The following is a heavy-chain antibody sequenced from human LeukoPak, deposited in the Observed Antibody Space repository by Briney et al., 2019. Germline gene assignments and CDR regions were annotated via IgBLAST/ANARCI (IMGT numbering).Heavy chain of an antibody. CDR3: ARDQARYDYIWGSYRLDAFDI. CDR1: GFTFSSYS. D-gene: IGHD3-16*02. V-gene: IGHV3-48*02. J-gene: IGHJ3*02. Sequence: GGSLRLSCAASGFTFSSYSMNWVRQAPGKGLEWVPYISSSSSTIYYADSVKGRFTISRDNAKNSLYLQMNSLRDEDTAVYYCARDQARYDYIWGSYRLDAFDIWGQGTMVTVSS. CDR2: ISSSSSTI.